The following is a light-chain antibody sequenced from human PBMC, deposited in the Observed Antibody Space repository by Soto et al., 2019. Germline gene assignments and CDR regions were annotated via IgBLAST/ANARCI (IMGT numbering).Light chain of an antibody. CDR1: RSLTIN. J-gene: IGKJ2*01. CDR3: QQRLYWPPRYT. Sequence: EVVLTQSPATLSLSPGERATLSCRASRSLTINFAWYQQNYVAWYQQKPGQAPRLLIYDVSNRATGIPARFSGSGSGTDFTLTISSLVPEDFAVYYCQQRLYWPPRYTFGQGTKLEIK. CDR2: DVS. V-gene: IGKV3-11*01.